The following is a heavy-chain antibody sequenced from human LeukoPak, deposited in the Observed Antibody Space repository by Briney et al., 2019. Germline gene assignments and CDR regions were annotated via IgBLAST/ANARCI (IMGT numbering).Heavy chain of an antibody. CDR1: GGTFSGYY. CDR2: INLSGGT. V-gene: IGHV4-34*01. CDR3: ARTSGQYDFLCPYRGWFDP. Sequence: PSETLSLTCDIYGGTFSGYYWSWIRQPPGKGPEWIGEINLSGGTNYNPSLKSRVTISVGTSQNQFSLKLTSVTASDTAVYYCARTSGQYDFLCPYRGWFDPWGQGTPVSVSS. J-gene: IGHJ5*02. D-gene: IGHD3-3*01.